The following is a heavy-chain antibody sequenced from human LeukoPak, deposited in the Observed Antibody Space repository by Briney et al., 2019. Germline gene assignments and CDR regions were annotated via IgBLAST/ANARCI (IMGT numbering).Heavy chain of an antibody. CDR2: INPNSGGT. J-gene: IGHJ4*02. CDR1: GYTFTGYY. V-gene: IGHV1-2*02. D-gene: IGHD3-10*01. CDR3: ARDMVRGVKHFGY. Sequence: GASVKVSCKASGYTFTGYYMHWVRQAPGQGLEWMGWINPNSGGTNYAQKFQGRVTMTRDTSISTAYMELSRLRSDDTAVYYCARDMVRGVKHFGYWGQGTLVTVSS.